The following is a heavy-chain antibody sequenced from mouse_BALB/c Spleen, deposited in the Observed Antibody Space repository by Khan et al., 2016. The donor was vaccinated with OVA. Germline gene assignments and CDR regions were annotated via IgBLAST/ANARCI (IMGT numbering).Heavy chain of an antibody. D-gene: IGHD2-3*01. V-gene: IGHV2-6-1*01. J-gene: IGHJ4*01. CDR2: IWSDGST. Sequence: QVQLKQSGPGLVAPSQSLSITCTISGFSLTSYGVHWVRQPPGKGLEWLVVIWSDGSTTYNSALKSRLSISKDNSKSQVFLKMNSLQTDDTAMYYGARHDGYAQYYAMDYWGQGTSGTVSS. CDR3: ARHDGYAQYYAMDY. CDR1: GFSLTSYG.